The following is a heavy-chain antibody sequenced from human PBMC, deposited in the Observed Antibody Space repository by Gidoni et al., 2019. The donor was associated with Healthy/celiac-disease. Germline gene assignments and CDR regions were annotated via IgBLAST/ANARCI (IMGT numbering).Heavy chain of an antibody. CDR2: INTNSGGT. CDR1: GYTFTVYY. J-gene: IGHJ6*02. D-gene: IGHD1-26*01. CDR3: ARDRALGAHGKYYYYYGMDV. V-gene: IGHV1-2*06. Sequence: QVQLVQSGAEVNKPGASVKVSCKASGYTFTVYYMHWVRQAPGQGLEWMGRINTNSGGTNYAKKFQGRVNMTRDTYISTAYMELSRLRSDDTAVYYCARDRALGAHGKYYYYYGMDVWGQGTTVTVSS.